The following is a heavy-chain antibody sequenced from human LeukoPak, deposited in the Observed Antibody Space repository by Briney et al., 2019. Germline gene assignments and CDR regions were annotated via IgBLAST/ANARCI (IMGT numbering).Heavy chain of an antibody. CDR1: GFTFTSSA. CDR3: ARSTRDYSSGWFIYHYYYGMDV. Sequence: PGGSLRLSCAASGFTFTSSAMSWVRQAPGKGLEWVANIKQDGGEKYYVDSVKGRFTISRDNAKNSLYLQMNSLRAEDTAVYYCARSTRDYSSGWFIYHYYYGMDVWGQGTTVTVSS. J-gene: IGHJ6*02. CDR2: IKQDGGEK. V-gene: IGHV3-7*01. D-gene: IGHD6-19*01.